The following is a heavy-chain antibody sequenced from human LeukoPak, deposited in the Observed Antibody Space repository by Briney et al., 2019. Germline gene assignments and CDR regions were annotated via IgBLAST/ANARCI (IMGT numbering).Heavy chain of an antibody. J-gene: IGHJ4*02. CDR1: GYTFTGYY. CDR3: ASYSGLRLGELSLYLIDY. D-gene: IGHD3-16*02. Sequence: EASVKVSCKASGYTFTGYYMLWVRQAPGQGLEWMGWINPNSGGTNYAQKFQGRVTMTRDTSISTAYMELSRLRSDDTAVYYCASYSGLRLGELSLYLIDYWGQGTLVTVSS. CDR2: INPNSGGT. V-gene: IGHV1-2*02.